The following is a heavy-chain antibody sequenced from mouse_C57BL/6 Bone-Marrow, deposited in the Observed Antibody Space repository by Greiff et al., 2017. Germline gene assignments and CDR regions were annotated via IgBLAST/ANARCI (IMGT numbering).Heavy chain of an antibody. J-gene: IGHJ3*01. CDR3: AIKASSGPAWFAF. V-gene: IGHV1-26*01. Sequence: VQLQQSGPELVKPGASVKISCKASGYTFTDYYMNWVKQSHGKSLEWIGDINPNNGGTRYNQKFKGKATLNVDKSSSTAYMELRILTSEVSAVYYGAIKASSGPAWFAFWGRGTLVTVSA. CDR1: GYTFTDYY. CDR2: INPNNGGT. D-gene: IGHD3-2*02.